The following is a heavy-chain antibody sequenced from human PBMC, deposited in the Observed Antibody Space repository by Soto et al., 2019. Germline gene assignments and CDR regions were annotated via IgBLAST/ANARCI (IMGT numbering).Heavy chain of an antibody. D-gene: IGHD1-7*01. Sequence: ASVKVSCKASGYTFTSYDINWVRQATGQGLEWMGWMNPNSGNTGYAQKFQGRVTMTRNTSISTAYMELSSLRSEDTAVYYCARRATGTTPWDYYYYMDVWGKGTTVTVSS. J-gene: IGHJ6*03. CDR2: MNPNSGNT. CDR1: GYTFTSYD. CDR3: ARRATGTTPWDYYYYMDV. V-gene: IGHV1-8*01.